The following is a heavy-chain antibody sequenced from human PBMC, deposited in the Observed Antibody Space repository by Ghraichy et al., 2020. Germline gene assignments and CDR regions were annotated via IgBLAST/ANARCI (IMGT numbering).Heavy chain of an antibody. V-gene: IGHV4-59*08. D-gene: IGHD3-10*01. Sequence: SQTLSLTCTVSGGSINNYYWSWIRQPPGRGLEWIGYIYYSGSTNYNPSLKSRVTISIDTSKNQFSLKLSSVTAADTAVYYCARHVSFYSGSGIYAYNFDYWGQGTLVTVSS. CDR2: IYYSGST. J-gene: IGHJ4*02. CDR1: GGSINNYY. CDR3: ARHVSFYSGSGIYAYNFDY.